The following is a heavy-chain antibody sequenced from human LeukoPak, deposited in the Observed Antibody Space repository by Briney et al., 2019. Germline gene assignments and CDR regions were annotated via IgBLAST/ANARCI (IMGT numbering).Heavy chain of an antibody. CDR3: ARVFESCYGSGFDP. CDR2: ISSSGSTI. Sequence: PGGSLRLSCAASGFTFSSYEMNWVRQAPGKGLEWVSYISSSGSTIYYADSVKGRFTISRDNAKNSLYLQMNSLRAEDTAVYYCARVFESCYGSGFDPWGQGTLVTVSS. D-gene: IGHD3-10*01. CDR1: GFTFSSYE. V-gene: IGHV3-48*03. J-gene: IGHJ5*02.